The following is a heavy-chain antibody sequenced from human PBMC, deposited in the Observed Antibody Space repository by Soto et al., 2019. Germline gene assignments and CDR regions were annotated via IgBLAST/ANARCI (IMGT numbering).Heavy chain of an antibody. D-gene: IGHD5-12*01. V-gene: IGHV1-8*01. Sequence: GASVKVSCKDSGYTFTSYDINWVRQATGQGLEWMGWMNPNSGNTGYAQKFQGRVTMTRNTSISTAYMELSSLRSEDTAVYYCARRGYSGYKDDYYYYYMDVWGKGTTVTVSS. J-gene: IGHJ6*03. CDR1: GYTFTSYD. CDR3: ARRGYSGYKDDYYYYYMDV. CDR2: MNPNSGNT.